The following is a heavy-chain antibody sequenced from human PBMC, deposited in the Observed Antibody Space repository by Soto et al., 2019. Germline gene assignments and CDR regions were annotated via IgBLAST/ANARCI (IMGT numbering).Heavy chain of an antibody. CDR3: ASRYCSSTSCSQTYYYYGMDV. J-gene: IGHJ6*02. D-gene: IGHD2-2*01. CDR1: GGTFSSYA. CDR2: IIPIFGTA. V-gene: IGHV1-69*13. Sequence: ASVKVSCKASGGTFSSYAISWVRQAPGQGLEWIGGIIPIFGTANYAQKFQGRVTITADESTSTAYMELSSLRSEDTAVYYCASRYCSSTSCSQTYYYYGMDVWGQGTTVTVSS.